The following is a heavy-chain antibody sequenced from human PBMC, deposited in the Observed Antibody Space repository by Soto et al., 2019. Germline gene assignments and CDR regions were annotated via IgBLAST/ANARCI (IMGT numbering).Heavy chain of an antibody. CDR1: GFTFSSYG. D-gene: IGHD6-13*01. CDR3: ANVWGSSPALQGMDV. Sequence: LRLSCAASGFTFSSYGMHWVRQAPGKGLEWVAVISYDGSNKYYADSVKGRFTISRDNSKNTLYLQMNSLRAEDTAVYYCANVWGSSPALQGMDVWGQGTTVTVSS. J-gene: IGHJ6*02. CDR2: ISYDGSNK. V-gene: IGHV3-30*18.